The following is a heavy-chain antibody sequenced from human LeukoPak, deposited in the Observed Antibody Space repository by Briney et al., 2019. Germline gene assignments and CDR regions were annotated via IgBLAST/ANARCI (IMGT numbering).Heavy chain of an antibody. CDR3: AREGRYGYNFADY. D-gene: IGHD5-24*01. V-gene: IGHV3-30*03. Sequence: GGSLRLSCAASGFTFSSYGMHWVRQAPGKGLEWVAVISYDGSNKYYADSVKGRFTISRDNSKNTLYLQMNSLRAEDTAVYYCAREGRYGYNFADYWGQGTLVTVSS. J-gene: IGHJ4*02. CDR2: ISYDGSNK. CDR1: GFTFSSYG.